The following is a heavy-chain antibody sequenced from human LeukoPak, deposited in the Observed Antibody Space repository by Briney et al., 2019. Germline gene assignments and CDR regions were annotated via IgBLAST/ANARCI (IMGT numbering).Heavy chain of an antibody. CDR3: ASNAAGDSSGKTDY. CDR2: IYYSGST. D-gene: IGHD3-22*01. CDR1: GGSISSGDYY. Sequence: SETLSLTCTVSGGSISSGDYYWSWIRQPPGKGLEWIGYIYYSGSTYYNPSLKSRVTISVDTSKNQFSLKLSSVTAADTAVYYCASNAAGDSSGKTDYWGQGTLVTVSS. J-gene: IGHJ4*02. V-gene: IGHV4-30-4*01.